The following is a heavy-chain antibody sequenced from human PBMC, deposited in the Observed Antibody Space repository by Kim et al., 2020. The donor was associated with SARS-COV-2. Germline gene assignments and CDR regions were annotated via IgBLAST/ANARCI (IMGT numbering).Heavy chain of an antibody. V-gene: IGHV3-30*18. D-gene: IGHD6-13*01. CDR3: AKDEYSSSWPYYYYYYG. Sequence: GGSLRLSCAASGFTFSSYGMHWVRQAPGKGLEWVAVISYDGSNKYYADSVKGRFTISRDNSKNTLYLQMNSLRAEDTAVYYCAKDEYSSSWPYYYYYYG. CDR2: ISYDGSNK. J-gene: IGHJ6*01. CDR1: GFTFSSYG.